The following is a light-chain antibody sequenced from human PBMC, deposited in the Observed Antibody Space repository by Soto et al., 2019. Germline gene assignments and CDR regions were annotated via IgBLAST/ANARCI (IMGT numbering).Light chain of an antibody. Sequence: QSVLTQPASVSGSPGQSITISCTGTNSDIGGYNYVSWYRHHPGKAPKLIIYRVTNRPSGVSNRFSGSKSGNTASLTISGLQDEDEADYYCSSYTSSTIVVFGGGTKLTVL. CDR2: RVT. J-gene: IGLJ2*01. V-gene: IGLV2-14*01. CDR3: SSYTSSTIVV. CDR1: NSDIGGYNY.